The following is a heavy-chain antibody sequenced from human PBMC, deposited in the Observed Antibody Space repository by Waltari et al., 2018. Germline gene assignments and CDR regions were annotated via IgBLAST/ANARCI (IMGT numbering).Heavy chain of an antibody. V-gene: IGHV4-34*01. Sequence: QVQLQQWGAGLLKPSETLSLTCAVYGGSFSGYYWSWIRQPPGKGLEWIGEINHSGSTNYNPSLKSRVTISVDTSKNQFSLKRSSVTAADTAVYYCARGGAGITMVRGVKKGYMDVWGKGTTVTVSS. CDR2: INHSGST. J-gene: IGHJ6*03. D-gene: IGHD3-10*01. CDR1: GGSFSGYY. CDR3: ARGGAGITMVRGVKKGYMDV.